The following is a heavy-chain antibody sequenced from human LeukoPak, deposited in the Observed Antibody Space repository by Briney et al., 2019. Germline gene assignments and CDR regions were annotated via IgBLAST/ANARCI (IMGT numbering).Heavy chain of an antibody. D-gene: IGHD6-13*01. CDR2: ISAYNGNT. CDR1: GYTFTSYG. J-gene: IGHJ6*02. Sequence: ASVKVSCKASGYTFTSYGISWVRQAPGQGLEWMGWISAYNGNTNYAQKLQGRVTMTTDTSTSTAYMELRSLRSDDTAVCYCARMAAAGLYYYYGMDVWGQGATVTVSS. V-gene: IGHV1-18*01. CDR3: ARMAAAGLYYYYGMDV.